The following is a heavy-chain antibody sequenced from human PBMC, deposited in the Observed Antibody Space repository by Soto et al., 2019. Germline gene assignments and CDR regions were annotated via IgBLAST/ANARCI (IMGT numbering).Heavy chain of an antibody. V-gene: IGHV3-30*18. D-gene: IGHD3-3*01. CDR1: GFSFSSYA. CDR2: ISHDGNIK. CDR3: AKELAYGDFWRGLEY. Sequence: VQLVESGGGVVQPGRSLRLSCAASGFSFSSYAMHRVRQAPGKGLEWVAIISHDGNIKRYADFVEGRFIVFRDNSNNNLLLQMESLKTDDTAVYYCAKELAYGDFWRGLEYWGQGTLVTVAS. J-gene: IGHJ4*02.